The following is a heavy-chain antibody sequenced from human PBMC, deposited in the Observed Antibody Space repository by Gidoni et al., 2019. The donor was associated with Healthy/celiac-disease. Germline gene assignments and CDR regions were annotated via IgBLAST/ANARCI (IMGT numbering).Heavy chain of an antibody. CDR2: IRYDGSDK. CDR3: AKCRLKGPAAAGFFDY. D-gene: IGHD6-13*01. J-gene: IGHJ4*02. CDR1: GFPFIISG. Sequence: QVQLLESGGGVVQPVRPLIPPCAPSGFPFIISGMHWVRQAPGKGLEWVALIRYDGSDKYYADYVKGRFTISRDNSKNTLYLQMNSLRAEDTAVYYCAKCRLKGPAAAGFFDYWGQGTLVTVSS. V-gene: IGHV3-30*02.